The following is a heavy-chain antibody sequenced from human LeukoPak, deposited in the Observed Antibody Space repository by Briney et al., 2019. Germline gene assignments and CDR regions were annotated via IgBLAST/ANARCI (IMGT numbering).Heavy chain of an antibody. V-gene: IGHV3-9*01. J-gene: IGHJ6*03. CDR3: AKERVYGYYMDV. CDR1: GFTFSSYG. Sequence: GGSLRLSCAASGFTFSSYGMTWVRQAPGKGLEWVSGISWNSGSIGYADSVKGRFTISRDNAKNSLYLQMNSLRAEDTALYYCAKERVYGYYMDVWGKGTTVTVSS. D-gene: IGHD2-8*01. CDR2: ISWNSGSI.